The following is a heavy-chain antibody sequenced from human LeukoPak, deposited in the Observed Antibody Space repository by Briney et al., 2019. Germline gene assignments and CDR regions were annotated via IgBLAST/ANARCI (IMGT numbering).Heavy chain of an antibody. J-gene: IGHJ3*02. CDR1: GFTFSSYA. CDR3: AKDGFLLWRGAFDI. D-gene: IGHD2-21*01. Sequence: GGSLRLACAASGFTFSSYAMSWVRQAPGKGLEWVSAISGSGGSTYYTDSVKGRFTISRDNSKNTLWLQMNSLRAEDTAVYYCAKDGFLLWRGAFDIWGQGTMVTVSS. V-gene: IGHV3-23*01. CDR2: ISGSGGST.